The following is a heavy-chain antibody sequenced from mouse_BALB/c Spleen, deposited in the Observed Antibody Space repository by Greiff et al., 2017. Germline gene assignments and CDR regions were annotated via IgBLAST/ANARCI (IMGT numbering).Heavy chain of an antibody. Sequence: VQLQESGPGLVAPSQSLSITCTVSGFSLTSYGVHWVRQSPAKGLEWLGVIWRGGSTDYNAAFMSRLSITKDNSKSQVFFKMNSLQADDTAIYYCAKKEGPYYGLYYYAMDYWGQGTSVTVSS. CDR3: AKKEGPYYGLYYYAMDY. J-gene: IGHJ4*01. CDR2: IWRGGST. V-gene: IGHV2-5*01. D-gene: IGHD2-10*01. CDR1: GFSLTSYG.